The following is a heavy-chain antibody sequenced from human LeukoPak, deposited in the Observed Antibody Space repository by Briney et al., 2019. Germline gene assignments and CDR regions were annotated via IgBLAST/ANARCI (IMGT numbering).Heavy chain of an antibody. D-gene: IGHD6-19*01. CDR2: ISGVSDAI. J-gene: IGHJ4*02. V-gene: IGHV3-23*01. Sequence: GGSLRLSSAASGFTFSSFAMAWFRQAPGKGLEWVALISGVSDAIHYADSVKGRFIISRDNSKSTLFLQMNGLRADDSAIYYCAKESKWLPSYWGQGTRVTVSS. CDR3: AKESKWLPSY. CDR1: GFTFSSFA.